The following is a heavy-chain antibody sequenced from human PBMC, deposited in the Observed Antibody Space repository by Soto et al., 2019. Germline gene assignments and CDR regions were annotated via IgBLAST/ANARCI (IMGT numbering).Heavy chain of an antibody. CDR2: IIPIFGTA. CDR1: GGTFSSYA. J-gene: IGHJ3*02. Sequence: QVQLVQSGAEVKKPGSSVKVSCKASGGTFSSYAISWVRQAPGQGLEWMGGIIPIFGTANYAQKFQGRVTITADESTSTAYMELSSLRSEDTAVYYGARGDWERQWLVPKDAFDIWGQGTMVTVSS. D-gene: IGHD6-19*01. V-gene: IGHV1-69*01. CDR3: ARGDWERQWLVPKDAFDI.